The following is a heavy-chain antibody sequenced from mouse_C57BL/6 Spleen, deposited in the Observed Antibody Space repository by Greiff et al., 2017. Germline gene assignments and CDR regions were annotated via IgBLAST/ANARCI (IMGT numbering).Heavy chain of an antibody. CDR2: ISNKANGYTT. D-gene: IGHD2-12*01. J-gene: IGHJ4*01. CDR1: GFTFTDYY. CDR3: ARYAYSYAMDY. V-gene: IGHV7-3*01. Sequence: EVKVVESGGGLVQPGGSLSLSCAASGFTFTDYYMSWVRQPPGTALEWLGFISNKANGYTTEYSASVKGRFTISRDNSQSILYLQMNALRAEDSATYYSARYAYSYAMDYWGQGTSVTVSS.